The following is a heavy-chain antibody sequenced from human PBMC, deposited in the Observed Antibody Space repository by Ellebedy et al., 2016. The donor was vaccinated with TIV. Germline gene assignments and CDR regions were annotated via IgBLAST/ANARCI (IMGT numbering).Heavy chain of an antibody. CDR1: GGSISSAGYS. J-gene: IGHJ3*02. CDR3: AREKVQPSVVDI. CDR2: ISHSGST. Sequence: SETLSLTXAVSGGSISSAGYSWNWIRQPPGKGLEWIGYISHSGSTYYKPSLKSRVTISLDRFKNQFSLKLSSVTAADTAMYYCAREKVQPSVVDIWGQGTMVTVST. V-gene: IGHV4-30-2*01. D-gene: IGHD4/OR15-4a*01.